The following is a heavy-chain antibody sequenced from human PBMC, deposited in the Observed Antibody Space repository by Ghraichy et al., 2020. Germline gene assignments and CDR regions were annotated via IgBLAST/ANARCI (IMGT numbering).Heavy chain of an antibody. CDR3: ARTGAVAGVDY. Sequence: GESLNISCAASGFTFSSYSMNWVRQAPGKGLEWVSSISSSSSYIYYADSVKGRFTISRDNAKNSLYLQMNSLRAEDTAVYYCARTGAVAGVDYWGQGTLVTVSS. V-gene: IGHV3-21*01. J-gene: IGHJ4*02. CDR1: GFTFSSYS. CDR2: ISSSSSYI. D-gene: IGHD6-19*01.